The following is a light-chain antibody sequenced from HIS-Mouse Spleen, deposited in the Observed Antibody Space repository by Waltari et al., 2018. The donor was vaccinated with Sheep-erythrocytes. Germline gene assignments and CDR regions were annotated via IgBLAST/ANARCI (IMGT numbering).Light chain of an antibody. V-gene: IGLV2-23*02. CDR2: DVS. CDR1: SSDVGSYNL. J-gene: IGLJ1*01. CDR3: CSYAGSYNHV. Sequence: QSALTQPASVSGSPGQSITISCTGTSSDVGSYNLVSWYQQHPGKAPKLMIYDVSKRPSGVPDRFSGSKSGNTASLTISGLQDEDEADYYCCSYAGSYNHVFATGTKVTVL.